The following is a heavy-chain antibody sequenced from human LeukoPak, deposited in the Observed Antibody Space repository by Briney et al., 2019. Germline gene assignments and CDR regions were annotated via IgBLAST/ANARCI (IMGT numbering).Heavy chain of an antibody. CDR3: ARAGCSGGSCCSVRYYYYGMDV. CDR1: VGSISRGGYY. J-gene: IGHJ6*02. Sequence: PSETLSLTCTLSVGSISRGGYYCRWVRQHGGKGLEWIGYMYYSGSTYYNPSLQGRVTISVDTSKNQFSLKLSSVTAADTAVYYCARAGCSGGSCCSVRYYYYGMDVWGQGTTVTVSS. V-gene: IGHV4-31*03. D-gene: IGHD2-15*01. CDR2: MYYSGST.